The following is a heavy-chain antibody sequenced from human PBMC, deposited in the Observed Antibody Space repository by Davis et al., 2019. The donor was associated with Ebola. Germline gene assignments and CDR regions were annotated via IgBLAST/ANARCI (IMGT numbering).Heavy chain of an antibody. CDR3: ARDLPVGPFDY. V-gene: IGHV1-18*04. CDR1: GYSFTSYW. CDR2: ISAYNGNT. Sequence: GESLKISCKGSGYSFTSYWIGWVRQAPGQGLEWMGWISAYNGNTNYAQKLQGRVTMTTDTSTSTAYMELRSLRSDDTAVYYCARDLPVGPFDYWGQGTLVTVSS. J-gene: IGHJ4*02.